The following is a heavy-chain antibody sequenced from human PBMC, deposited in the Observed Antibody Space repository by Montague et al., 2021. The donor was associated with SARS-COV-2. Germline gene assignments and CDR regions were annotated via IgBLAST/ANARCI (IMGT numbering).Heavy chain of an antibody. CDR3: ARFGGESVEFDL. J-gene: IGHJ4*02. CDR1: GASISTGSYH. D-gene: IGHD3-10*01. CDR2: ILTTGHT. V-gene: IGHV4-61*02. Sequence: TLSLTCTVSGASISTGSYHWSWIRQPPGKGLEWIGCILTTGHTYYNTSLESRVFMSVDTSTNQLSLSLTSVTAADTAVYFCARFGGESVEFDLWGQGTLVTVSA.